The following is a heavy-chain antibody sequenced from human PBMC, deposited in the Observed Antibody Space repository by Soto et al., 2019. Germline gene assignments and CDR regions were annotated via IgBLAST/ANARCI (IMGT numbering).Heavy chain of an antibody. J-gene: IGHJ6*04. CDR1: GGRFSGYN. CDR3: ARRKDYYYGMEV. Sequence: PSETLSLTCAVYGGRFSGYNWSWFPKPPGKGLEWIGEINHSGSTNYNPSLKSRVTLSVDTSKNLLSLKLSSVTAADTAVYYGARRKDYYYGMEVWGKGTTVSVSS. V-gene: IGHV4-34*01. CDR2: INHSGST.